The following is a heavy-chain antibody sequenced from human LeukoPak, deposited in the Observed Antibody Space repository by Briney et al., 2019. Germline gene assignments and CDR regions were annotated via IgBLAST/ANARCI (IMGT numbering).Heavy chain of an antibody. V-gene: IGHV4-59*01. CDR2: IYYSGST. D-gene: IGHD6-19*01. J-gene: IGHJ4*02. Sequence: SETLSLTCAVSGGSISSYYWSWIRQPPGKGLEWIGYIYYSGSTNYNPSLKSRVTISVDTSKNQFSLKLSSVTAADTAVYYCARGFQWLGNWGQGTLVTVSS. CDR1: GGSISSYY. CDR3: ARGFQWLGN.